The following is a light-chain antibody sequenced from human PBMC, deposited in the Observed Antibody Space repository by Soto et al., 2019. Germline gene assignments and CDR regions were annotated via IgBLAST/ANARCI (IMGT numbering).Light chain of an antibody. CDR3: QQRRDWPIT. Sequence: EIVLTQSPATLSLSPGERATLSCRASPSVDTLFPWYQQKPAQVPRPLIYDESNRATGIPARFSGSGSGTDFTLTISSLEPEDFAVYYCQQRRDWPITFGGGTKVEIK. V-gene: IGKV3-11*01. CDR1: PSVDTL. J-gene: IGKJ4*01. CDR2: DES.